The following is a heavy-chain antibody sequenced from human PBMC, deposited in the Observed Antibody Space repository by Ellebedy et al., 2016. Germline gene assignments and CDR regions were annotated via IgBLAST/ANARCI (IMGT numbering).Heavy chain of an antibody. J-gene: IGHJ5*02. CDR2: TYYRSKWYN. D-gene: IGHD5-18*01. CDR3: ARAVDTAMVFPLFDP. Sequence: SETLSLTCAISGDSVSSNSAAWNWIRQSPSRGLEWLGRTYYRSKWYNDYAVSVKSRITINPDTSKNQFSLQLNSVTPEDTAVYYCARAVDTAMVFPLFDPWGQGTLVTVSS. CDR1: GDSVSSNSAA. V-gene: IGHV6-1*01.